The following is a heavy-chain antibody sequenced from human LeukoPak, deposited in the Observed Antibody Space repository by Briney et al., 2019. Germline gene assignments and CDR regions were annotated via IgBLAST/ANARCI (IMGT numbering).Heavy chain of an antibody. CDR1: GGSFSGYY. Sequence: PSETQSLTCAVYGGSFSGYYWSWIRQPPGNGLEWIGEINHSGSTNYNPSLKSRVTISVDTSKNQFSLKLSSVTAADTAVYYCARDRSYVWGSYRYTVDYFDYWGQGTLVTVSS. CDR2: INHSGST. J-gene: IGHJ4*02. CDR3: ARDRSYVWGSYRYTVDYFDY. V-gene: IGHV4-34*01. D-gene: IGHD3-16*02.